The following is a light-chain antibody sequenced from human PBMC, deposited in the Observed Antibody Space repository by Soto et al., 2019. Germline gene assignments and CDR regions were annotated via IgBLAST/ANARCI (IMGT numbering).Light chain of an antibody. CDR3: QQSYSTPWP. CDR2: AAS. CDR1: QSISSY. Sequence: DIQMTQSPSSLSASVGDRVTITCRASQSISSYLNWYQQKPGKATKLLIYAASSLQSGVPSRFSGSGSGTGFTLTISSLQPEDFATYYCQQSYSTPWPFGQGTKVDI. J-gene: IGKJ1*01. V-gene: IGKV1-39*01.